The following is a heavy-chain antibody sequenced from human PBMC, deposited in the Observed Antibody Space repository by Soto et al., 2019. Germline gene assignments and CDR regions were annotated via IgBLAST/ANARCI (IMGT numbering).Heavy chain of an antibody. V-gene: IGHV4-59*01. D-gene: IGHD3-16*01. J-gene: IGHJ4*02. CDR3: ARRYGGNFDY. CDR1: GGSMNDYY. Sequence: SETLSLTCTVSGGSMNDYYWSWIRQPPGKGLEWIGNINYSGSTNYNPSLKSRLTISVDTSKNQFSLKLSSVTAADTAVYYCARRYGGNFDYWGQGTLVTVSS. CDR2: INYSGST.